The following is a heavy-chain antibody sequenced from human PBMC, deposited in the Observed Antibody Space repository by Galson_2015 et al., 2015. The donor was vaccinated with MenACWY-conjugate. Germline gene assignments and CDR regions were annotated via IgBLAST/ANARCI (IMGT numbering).Heavy chain of an antibody. CDR1: GFTFSNYA. Sequence: SLRLSCAATGFTFSNYAMSWVRQAPGKGLEWVSVITGGGGNTYDADSVKGRFAISRDNSKNTLYLQMNRLRAEDTAVYYCAKGRPQDGMYVWGQGTTVTVSS. D-gene: IGHD6-6*01. V-gene: IGHV3-23*01. J-gene: IGHJ6*02. CDR3: AKGRPQDGMYV. CDR2: ITGGGGNT.